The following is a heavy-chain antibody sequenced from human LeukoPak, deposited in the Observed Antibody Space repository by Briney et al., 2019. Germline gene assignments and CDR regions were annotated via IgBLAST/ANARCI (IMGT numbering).Heavy chain of an antibody. V-gene: IGHV4-30-4*01. J-gene: IGHJ4*02. CDR3: ARELRYFDWLYFDY. D-gene: IGHD3-9*01. Sequence: PSQTLSLTCTVSGGSISSGDYYWSWIRQPPGEGLEWIGYIYYSGSTYYNPSLKSRVTISVDTSKNQFSLKLSSVTAADTAVYYCARELRYFDWLYFDYWGQGTLVTVSS. CDR2: IYYSGST. CDR1: GGSISSGDYY.